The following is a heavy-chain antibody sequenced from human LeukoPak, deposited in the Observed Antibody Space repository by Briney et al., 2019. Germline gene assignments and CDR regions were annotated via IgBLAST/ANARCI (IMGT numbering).Heavy chain of an antibody. CDR1: GYTFTGYY. Sequence: GASVKVSCKASGYTFTGYYMHWVRQAPGQGLEWMGWINPNSGGTNYAQKFQGRVTMTRDTSISTAYMEVSRLTSDDTAIYYCARGPPLNAATHRYNYYYYTDVWGKGTTVTVSS. CDR2: INPNSGGT. CDR3: ARGPPLNAATHRYNYYYYTDV. J-gene: IGHJ6*03. V-gene: IGHV1-2*02. D-gene: IGHD1-26*01.